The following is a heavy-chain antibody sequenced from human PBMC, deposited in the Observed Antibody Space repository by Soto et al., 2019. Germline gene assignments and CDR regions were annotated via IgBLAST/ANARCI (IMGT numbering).Heavy chain of an antibody. V-gene: IGHV3-23*01. D-gene: IGHD6-19*01. CDR1: GFTFSSYA. J-gene: IGHJ5*02. Sequence: GALRLSCAASGFTFSSYAMSWVRQAPGKGLEWVSAISGSGGSTYYADSVKGRFTISRDNSKNTLYLQMNSLRAEDTAVYYCAKAIGIAVAGTLGWFDPWGQGTLVTVSS. CDR3: AKAIGIAVAGTLGWFDP. CDR2: ISGSGGST.